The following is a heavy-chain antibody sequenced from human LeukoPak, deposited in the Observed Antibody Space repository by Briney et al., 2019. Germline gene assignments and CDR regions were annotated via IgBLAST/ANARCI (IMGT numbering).Heavy chain of an antibody. Sequence: SGPTLVKPTQTLTLTCTFSGFSLSTSGVGVGWIRQPPGKALEWLALVYWDDDKRYSPSLKSRLTITKDTSKNQVVLTMTNMDPVDTATYYCALVVVITRNAEYFQHWGQGTLVTVSS. V-gene: IGHV2-5*02. J-gene: IGHJ1*01. D-gene: IGHD3-22*01. CDR2: VYWDDDK. CDR1: GFSLSTSGVG. CDR3: ALVVVITRNAEYFQH.